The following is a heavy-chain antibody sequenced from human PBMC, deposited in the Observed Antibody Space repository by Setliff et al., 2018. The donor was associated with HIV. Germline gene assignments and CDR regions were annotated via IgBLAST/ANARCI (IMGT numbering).Heavy chain of an antibody. CDR2: FYYGGST. Sequence: PSETLSLTCSVSGDSIGTYYWNWIRQTPGKRLEWIGFFYYGGSTDYNPSLKSRVTIAGDPSKNRFSLQLTSVTAADTAVYYCARHRDGGTYPLDYWGQGTLVTVSS. D-gene: IGHD1-26*01. V-gene: IGHV4-59*08. J-gene: IGHJ4*02. CDR3: ARHRDGGTYPLDY. CDR1: GDSIGTYY.